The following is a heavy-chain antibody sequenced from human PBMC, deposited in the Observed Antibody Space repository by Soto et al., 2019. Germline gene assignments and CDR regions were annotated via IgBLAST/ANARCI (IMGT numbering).Heavy chain of an antibody. Sequence: QVQLVQSGAEVKKPGASVKVSCKASEYTFTSYDINWVRQATGQGLEWMGWMNPNSGNTGYAQKFQGRVTMTRYTSISTAYMELRNLRSEDTAVYYCARGWGRWPHEKPGDYWGQGTLVTVSS. CDR3: ARGWGRWPHEKPGDY. V-gene: IGHV1-8*01. CDR2: MNPNSGNT. J-gene: IGHJ4*02. CDR1: EYTFTSYD. D-gene: IGHD3-16*01.